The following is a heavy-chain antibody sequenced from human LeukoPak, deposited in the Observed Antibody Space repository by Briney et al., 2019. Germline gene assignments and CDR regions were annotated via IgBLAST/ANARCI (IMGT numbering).Heavy chain of an antibody. CDR2: ISSSSSTI. D-gene: IGHD2-21*02. CDR1: GFTFSSYS. J-gene: IGHJ6*02. V-gene: IGHV3-48*04. Sequence: GGSLRLSCAASGFTFSSYSMNWVRQAPGKGLEWVSYISSSSSTIYYADSVKGRFTISRDNAKNSLYLQMNSLRAEDTAVYYCASLDLTHFYYYGMDVWGQGTTVTVSS. CDR3: ASLDLTHFYYYGMDV.